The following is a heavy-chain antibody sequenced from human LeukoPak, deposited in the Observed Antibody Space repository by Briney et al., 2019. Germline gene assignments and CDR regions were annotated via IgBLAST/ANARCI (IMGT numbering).Heavy chain of an antibody. J-gene: IGHJ4*02. Sequence: PGGSLRLSCAASGFTFNTYAMHWVRQAAGMGLEWVAVISSAGTTKYYADSVKGRFTVSRDNSENTLYLQMNSLTVEDTAVYYCARRIFPSSSGWYLFGYWGQGTLVTVSS. CDR3: ARRIFPSSSGWYLFGY. CDR1: GFTFNTYA. CDR2: ISSAGTTK. V-gene: IGHV3-30-3*01. D-gene: IGHD6-19*01.